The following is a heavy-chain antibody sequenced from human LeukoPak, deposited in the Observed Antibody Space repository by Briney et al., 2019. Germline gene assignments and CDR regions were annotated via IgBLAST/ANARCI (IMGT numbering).Heavy chain of an antibody. CDR2: IYSSGST. CDR3: ARLGYTSDWYKIDY. D-gene: IGHD6-19*01. CDR1: GGSISSYH. J-gene: IGHJ4*02. V-gene: IGHV4-59*08. Sequence: SETLSLTCTVSGGSISSYHWSWLRQPPGKGLEWLGYIYSSGSTNYNPSLESRVTISVDTSKNQFSLKLSSVTAADTAVYYCARLGYTSDWYKIDYWGQGTLVTVSS.